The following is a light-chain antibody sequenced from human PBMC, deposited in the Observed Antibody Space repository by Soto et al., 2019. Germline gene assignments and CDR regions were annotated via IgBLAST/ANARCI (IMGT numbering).Light chain of an antibody. Sequence: EIVFTQSPGTLSFSPGERATLSCRASQSVSTRSLAWYQQKPGQAPRLLISGASSRAADIPDRFSGSGSGTDFILTINRLEPEDFAVYYCQQYDSSPRTFGQGTKVDIK. V-gene: IGKV3-20*01. CDR2: GAS. J-gene: IGKJ1*01. CDR1: QSVSTRS. CDR3: QQYDSSPRT.